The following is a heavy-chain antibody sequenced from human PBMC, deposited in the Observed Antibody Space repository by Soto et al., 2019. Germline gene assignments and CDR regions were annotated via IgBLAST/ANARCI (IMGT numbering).Heavy chain of an antibody. CDR3: AKGSSSWYGGRFDP. D-gene: IGHD6-13*01. Sequence: EVQLLESGGGFVQPGGSLRLSCAASGFTFSSYAIFWVRQAPGKGLDWVSSISGSGDITYYADSVKGRSTISRDNSKNTLCLQLNGLRAEDTAIYYCAKGSSSWYGGRFDPWGQGTLVTVSS. V-gene: IGHV3-23*01. CDR2: ISGSGDIT. CDR1: GFTFSSYA. J-gene: IGHJ5*02.